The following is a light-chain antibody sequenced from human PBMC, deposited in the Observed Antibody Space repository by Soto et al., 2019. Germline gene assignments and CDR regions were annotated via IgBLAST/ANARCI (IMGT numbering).Light chain of an antibody. CDR2: KAS. CDR3: QQYNSYPIT. Sequence: DIQMTQSPSTLSASVGDRVTITCRASQTISSWLAWYQQKPGQAPKLLIYKASSLESAVPSRFSGSGSGTEFTLTISGLQPDDFASYYCQQYNSYPITFGGGTKVDIK. J-gene: IGKJ4*01. CDR1: QTISSW. V-gene: IGKV1-5*03.